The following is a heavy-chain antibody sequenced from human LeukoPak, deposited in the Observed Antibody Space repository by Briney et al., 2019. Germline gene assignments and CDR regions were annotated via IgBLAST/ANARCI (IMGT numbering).Heavy chain of an antibody. CDR3: ARGREYLRAFDI. CDR2: MNPNSGNT. D-gene: IGHD6-6*01. J-gene: IGHJ3*02. Sequence: GASVKVSCKASGYTFTNYDTNWVRQATGQGLEWMGWMNPNSGNTGYAQKFQGRVTITRNTSISTAYMELSSLRSEDTAVYYCARGREYLRAFDIWGQGTMVTVSS. V-gene: IGHV1-8*03. CDR1: GYTFTNYD.